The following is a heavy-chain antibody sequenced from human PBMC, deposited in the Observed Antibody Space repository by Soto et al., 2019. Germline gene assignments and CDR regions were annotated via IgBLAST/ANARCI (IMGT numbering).Heavy chain of an antibody. CDR1: GFTFSSYS. CDR2: ISSSSSYI. J-gene: IGHJ4*02. Sequence: LSLSCAASGFTFSSYSMNWVRQAPGKGLEWVSSISSSSSYIYYADSVRGRFTISRDNAKNSLYLQMNSLRAEDTAVYYCFRVSGGGLWGQGTLVTVSS. CDR3: FRVSGGGL. D-gene: IGHD3-10*01. V-gene: IGHV3-21*01.